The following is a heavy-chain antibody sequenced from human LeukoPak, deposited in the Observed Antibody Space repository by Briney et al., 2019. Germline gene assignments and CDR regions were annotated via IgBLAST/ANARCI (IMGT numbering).Heavy chain of an antibody. CDR3: ARAQYSGSCFDY. Sequence: SETLSLTCTVSVVSISGYFWSWVRQAPGTGLDWIGHIYYSGATNYNPSLRSRVTISVETSKNQFSLKLRSVTAADTAVYYCARAQYSGSCFDYWGQGALVTVSS. D-gene: IGHD1-26*01. J-gene: IGHJ4*02. CDR2: IYYSGAT. V-gene: IGHV4-59*13. CDR1: VVSISGYF.